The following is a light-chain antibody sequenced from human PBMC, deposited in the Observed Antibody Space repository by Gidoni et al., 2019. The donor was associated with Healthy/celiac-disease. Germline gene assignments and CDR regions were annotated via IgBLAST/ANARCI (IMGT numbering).Light chain of an antibody. CDR2: GAS. V-gene: IGKV3-20*01. J-gene: IGKJ3*01. CDR3: QQYGSTPALT. Sequence: EIALTQSPVTLSLSPGGRATLSCSASQSVSSSYLAWYQQKPGQATRLLIYGASSRATGIPDRFSGSGCGTDFTLTISRLEPEDVAVYYCQQYGSTPALTFGPGTKVDIK. CDR1: QSVSSSY.